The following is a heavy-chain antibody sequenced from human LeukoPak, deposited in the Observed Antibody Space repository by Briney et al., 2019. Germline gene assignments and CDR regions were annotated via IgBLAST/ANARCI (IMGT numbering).Heavy chain of an antibody. CDR2: IYSDGNT. V-gene: IGHV3-66*04. CDR3: ATHTWDY. CDR1: RLNVRRPY. J-gene: IGHJ4*02. Sequence: SGGSLRLSCAPSRLNVRRPYLSSAGQAPGKGLEWVSVIYSDGNTYYADSVKGRFTISRDNSKNTLYLQMNSLRAEDTAVYYCATHTWDYWGQGTLVTVSS.